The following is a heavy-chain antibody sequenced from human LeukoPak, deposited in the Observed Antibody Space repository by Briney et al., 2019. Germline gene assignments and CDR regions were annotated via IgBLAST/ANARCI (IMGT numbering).Heavy chain of an antibody. D-gene: IGHD5-24*01. CDR1: GGTFSSYA. J-gene: IGHJ3*02. CDR3: ARVLYKGGAASHDAFDI. Sequence: ASVKVSCKVSGGTFSSYAISWVRQAPGQGLEWMGRIIPILGIANYAQKFQGRVTITADKSTSTAYMELSSLRSEDTAVYYCARVLYKGGAASHDAFDIWGQGTMVTVSS. CDR2: IIPILGIA. V-gene: IGHV1-69*04.